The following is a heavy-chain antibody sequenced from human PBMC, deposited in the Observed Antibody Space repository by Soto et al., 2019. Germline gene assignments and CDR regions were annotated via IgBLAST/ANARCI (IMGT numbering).Heavy chain of an antibody. J-gene: IGHJ4*02. CDR1: GFTFSSYA. D-gene: IGHD1-1*01. Sequence: GGSLRLSCAASGFTFSSYAMSWVRQAPGKGLEWVSAISGSGGSTYYADSVKGRFTISRDNSKNTLYLQMNSLRAEDTAVYYCAKIFRGWNDGSGQDVRDYWGQGTLVTVSS. CDR2: ISGSGGST. V-gene: IGHV3-23*01. CDR3: AKIFRGWNDGSGQDVRDY.